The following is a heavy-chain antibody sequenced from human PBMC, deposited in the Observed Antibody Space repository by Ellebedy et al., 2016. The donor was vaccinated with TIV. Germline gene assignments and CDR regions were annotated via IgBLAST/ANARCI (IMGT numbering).Heavy chain of an antibody. Sequence: SLKISCAASGFTFDDYAMHWVRQAPGKGLEWVSGISWNSGTTDYADFVKGRFTISRDNAKNSLYLQMNRLRADDTAFYYCARDLRITARDHYPDYWGQGTLVTVSS. CDR3: ARDLRITARDHYPDY. V-gene: IGHV3-9*01. D-gene: IGHD6-6*01. J-gene: IGHJ4*02. CDR1: GFTFDDYA. CDR2: ISWNSGTT.